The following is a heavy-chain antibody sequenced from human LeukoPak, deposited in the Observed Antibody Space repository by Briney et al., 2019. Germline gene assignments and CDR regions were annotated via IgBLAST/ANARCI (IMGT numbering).Heavy chain of an antibody. V-gene: IGHV1-3*01. D-gene: IGHD4-17*01. J-gene: IGHJ4*02. CDR3: ARTASRTTTVTGY. Sequence: GASVKVSCKASGYTFTSYAMHWVRQAPGQRLEWMGWINAGNGNTKYSQKFQGRVTITRDTSASTAYMELSRLRSEDTAVYYCARTASRTTTVTGYWGQGTLVTVSS. CDR2: INAGNGNT. CDR1: GYTFTSYA.